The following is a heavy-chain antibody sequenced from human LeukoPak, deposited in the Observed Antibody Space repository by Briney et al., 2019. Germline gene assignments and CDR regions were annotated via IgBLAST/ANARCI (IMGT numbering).Heavy chain of an antibody. Sequence: GGSLRLSCVGSGLTFSGFELNWVRQAPGKGVEWVSYIKSDGSLKTYADAVKGRFAISRDNAKNSLYLQMNSLRAEDTAVYYCARRFRDWGQGILVTVSS. J-gene: IGHJ4*02. CDR1: GLTFSGFE. V-gene: IGHV3-48*03. CDR3: ARRFRD. CDR2: IKSDGSLK.